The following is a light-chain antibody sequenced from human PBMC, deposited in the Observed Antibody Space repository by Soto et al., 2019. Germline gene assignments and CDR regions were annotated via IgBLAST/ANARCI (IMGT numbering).Light chain of an antibody. V-gene: IGKV3-20*01. J-gene: IGKJ2*01. CDR2: GAS. Sequence: EIVLTQCPGTLSLSPGKRATLACRASQSLSSYLAWYQHKPGQAPRLLIYGASSRATGIPHRFSGSGSGTDFTPTISRLEPEDVAVYYYREYGSSPSYTFGQGTKLEIK. CDR1: QSLSSY. CDR3: REYGSSPSYT.